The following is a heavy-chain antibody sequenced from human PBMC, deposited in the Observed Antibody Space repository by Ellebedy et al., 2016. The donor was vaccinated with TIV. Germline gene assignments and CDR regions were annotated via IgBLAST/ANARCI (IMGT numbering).Heavy chain of an antibody. CDR1: GGTFSSYA. D-gene: IGHD4-17*01. CDR3: ARVTVTTWGGDY. CDR2: FDPEDGET. J-gene: IGHJ4*02. V-gene: IGHV1-24*01. Sequence: ASVKVSXXASGGTFSSYAISWVRQAPGKGLEWMGGFDPEDGETIYAQKFQGRVTMTEDTSTDTAYMELSSLTSDDTALYYCARVTVTTWGGDYWGQGTLVTVSS.